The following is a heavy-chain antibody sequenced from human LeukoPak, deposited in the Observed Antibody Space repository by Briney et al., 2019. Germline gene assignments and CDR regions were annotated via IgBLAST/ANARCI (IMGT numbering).Heavy chain of an antibody. CDR1: GFPFTNYA. CDR2: FTSSGDST. J-gene: IGHJ4*02. CDR3: AKGGTTFRDGNNFSPAY. D-gene: IGHD5-24*01. V-gene: IGHV3-23*01. Sequence: SGGPLTLPCAVSGFPFTNYAMIWVRQLPGKGLDWFPAFTSSGDSTYYSDSVKGRFTVSRDNSKNTLYLQMSSLRAEDTAVYYCAKGGTTFRDGNNFSPAYWGQGTLVTVSS.